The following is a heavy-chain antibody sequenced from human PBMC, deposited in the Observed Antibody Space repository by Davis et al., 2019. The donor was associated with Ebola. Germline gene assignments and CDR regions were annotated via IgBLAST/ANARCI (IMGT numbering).Heavy chain of an antibody. V-gene: IGHV4-34*01. CDR1: GGSFSGYY. CDR2: INQSGST. Sequence: PSETLSLTCAVYGGSFSGYYWIWIRQPSGKGLEWIGEINQSGSTNYNPSLKSRVTISVDTSKNQFSLKLSSVTAADTAVYYCARGIDIWGQGTMVTVSS. CDR3: ARGIDI. J-gene: IGHJ3*02.